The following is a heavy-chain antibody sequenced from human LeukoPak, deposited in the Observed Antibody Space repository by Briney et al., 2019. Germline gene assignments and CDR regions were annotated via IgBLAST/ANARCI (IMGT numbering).Heavy chain of an antibody. J-gene: IGHJ4*02. Sequence: PGGSLRLSCAASGFTFDDYTMHWVRQAPGKGLEWVSLISWDGGSTYYADSVKGRFTISRDNSKNSLYLQMNTLRTEDTALYYCAKGYRIVSGSLDYWGQGTLVTVSS. V-gene: IGHV3-43*01. CDR2: ISWDGGST. CDR3: AKGYRIVSGSLDY. CDR1: GFTFDDYT. D-gene: IGHD3-10*01.